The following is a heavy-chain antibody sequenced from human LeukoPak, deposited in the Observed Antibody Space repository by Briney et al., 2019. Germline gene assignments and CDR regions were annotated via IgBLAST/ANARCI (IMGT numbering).Heavy chain of an antibody. D-gene: IGHD3-10*01. CDR1: GYTFTSYD. Sequence: GASVKVSCKASGYTFTSYDINWVRQATGQGLEWMGWINPNSGGKYYSQEFQGRITMTRDTSANTVYMDLKRLTSDDTAVYYCARGGGDRGQGWFYYYYTDVWGPGTTVTVS. V-gene: IGHV1-2*02. CDR3: ARGGGDRGQGWFYYYYTDV. J-gene: IGHJ6*03. CDR2: INPNSGGK.